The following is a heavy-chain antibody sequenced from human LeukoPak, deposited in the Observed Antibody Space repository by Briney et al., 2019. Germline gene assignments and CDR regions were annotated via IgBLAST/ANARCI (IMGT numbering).Heavy chain of an antibody. Sequence: GASVKVSCKASGGTFSSYAISWVRQATGQGLEWMGWMNPNSGNTGYAQKFQGRVTMTRNTSISTAYMELSSLRSEDTAVYYCARTAGRTFDYWGQGTLVTVSS. D-gene: IGHD6-6*01. CDR1: GGTFSSYA. CDR2: MNPNSGNT. J-gene: IGHJ4*02. CDR3: ARTAGRTFDY. V-gene: IGHV1-8*02.